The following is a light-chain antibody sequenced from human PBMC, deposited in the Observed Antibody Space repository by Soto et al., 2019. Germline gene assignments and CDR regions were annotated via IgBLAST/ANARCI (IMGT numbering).Light chain of an antibody. CDR2: GND. V-gene: IGLV1-40*01. CDR1: SSNVGAGYD. J-gene: IGLJ3*02. CDR3: LSYDSSLSGPV. Sequence: QAVVTQPPSVSGAPGQRVTISCTGSSSNVGAGYDVHWYQQLPGAAPTLLMFGNDNRPSGVPDRFSGSKFGTSASLAITGLQAEDEADYYCLSYDSSLSGPVFGGGTKLTVL.